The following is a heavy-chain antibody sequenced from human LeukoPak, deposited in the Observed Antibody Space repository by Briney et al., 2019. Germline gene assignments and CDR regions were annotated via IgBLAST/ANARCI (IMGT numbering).Heavy chain of an antibody. J-gene: IGHJ3*01. Sequence: PSETLSLTCSISGGSVGSSFWNWIRQPPGKGLEWIGYIYYSGSTNYSPSLKSRVTISVDTSKNQFSLNLSSVTAADTAVYYCARDPRRFGELPPGAFDVWGQGTMVTVSS. CDR2: IYYSGST. D-gene: IGHD3-10*01. V-gene: IGHV4-59*02. CDR1: GGSVGSSF. CDR3: ARDPRRFGELPPGAFDV.